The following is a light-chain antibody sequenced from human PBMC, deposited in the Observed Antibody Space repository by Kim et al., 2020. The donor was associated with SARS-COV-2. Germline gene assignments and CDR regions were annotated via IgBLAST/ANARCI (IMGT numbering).Light chain of an antibody. CDR3: LHHDTLPLT. CDR1: EDIRSS. J-gene: IGKJ4*01. CDR2: DAS. V-gene: IGKV1-33*01. Sequence: DIQMTQSPSSLSASLGDRVTITCRATEDIRSSLNWYQLKPGKAPKLLISDASKLQAGVPSRFSGRGSGTHFSFSISSLRPEDLATYYCLHHDTLPLTFGGGTKVDIK.